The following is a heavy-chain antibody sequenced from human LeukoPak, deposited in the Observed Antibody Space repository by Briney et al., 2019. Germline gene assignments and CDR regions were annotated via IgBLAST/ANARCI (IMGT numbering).Heavy chain of an antibody. CDR1: GGSISNYY. CDR3: ARSVLGYSYGLHIDY. Sequence: SETLSLTCTVSGGSISNYYWSWVRQPPGKGLEWIGYIYYSGTTNYNPSLESRVTISVDTSKNQFSLKLSSLTAADTAVYYCARSVLGYSYGLHIDYWGQGTLVTVSS. CDR2: IYYSGTT. J-gene: IGHJ4*02. V-gene: IGHV4-59*01. D-gene: IGHD5-18*01.